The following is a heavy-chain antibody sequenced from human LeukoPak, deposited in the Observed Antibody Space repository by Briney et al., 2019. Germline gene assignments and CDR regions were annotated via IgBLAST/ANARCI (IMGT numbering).Heavy chain of an antibody. Sequence: SETQSLTCTVSGGSISSYYWSWIRQPAGKGLEWIGRIYTSGSTNYNPSLKSRVTMSVDTSKNQFSLKLSSVTAADTAVYYCARDIVVVPAAIGDYYYYYMDVWGKGTTVTVSS. V-gene: IGHV4-4*07. D-gene: IGHD2-2*02. J-gene: IGHJ6*03. CDR2: IYTSGST. CDR1: GGSISSYY. CDR3: ARDIVVVPAAIGDYYYYYMDV.